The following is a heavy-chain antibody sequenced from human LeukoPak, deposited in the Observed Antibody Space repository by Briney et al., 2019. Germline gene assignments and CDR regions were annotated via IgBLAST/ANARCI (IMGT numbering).Heavy chain of an antibody. CDR1: GFTFSRYA. V-gene: IGHV3-23*01. J-gene: IGHJ4*02. CDR2: ISAGVSVT. Sequence: PRGSLRLSCAASGFTFSRYAITWVRQTPGQGLEWVSIISAGVSVTPDAPSVKGRFTISRDNSKNTLYLQMNSLRADDTAVYYCARDLGSSNRYFDYGGQGTVVTVSS. D-gene: IGHD6-6*01. CDR3: ARDLGSSNRYFDY.